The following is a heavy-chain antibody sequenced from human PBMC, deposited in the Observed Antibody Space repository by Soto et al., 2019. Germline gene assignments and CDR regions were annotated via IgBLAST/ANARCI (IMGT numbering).Heavy chain of an antibody. CDR2: ITHNSRTI. Sequence: EVQLVESGGGLVQPGGSLRLSCAASGFTFRSYSMIWVRQAPGKGLEYVSYITHNSRTISYADSVKGRFTISRDNAKNSLYLQMNSLRDEDTAVYYCARGDYADYLYYFDYWGQGTLVTVSS. CDR3: ARGDYADYLYYFDY. CDR1: GFTFRSYS. D-gene: IGHD4-17*01. V-gene: IGHV3-48*02. J-gene: IGHJ4*02.